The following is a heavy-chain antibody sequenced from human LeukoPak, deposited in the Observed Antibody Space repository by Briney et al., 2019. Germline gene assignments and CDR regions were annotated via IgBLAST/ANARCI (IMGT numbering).Heavy chain of an antibody. V-gene: IGHV1-18*01. J-gene: IGHJ6*02. CDR1: GYTFTSYG. D-gene: IGHD6-19*01. Sequence: ASVKVSCKASGYTFTSYGISWVRQAPGQGLEWMGWISAYNGNTNYAQKLQGRVTMTTDTSTSTAYMELRSLRSDDTAVYYCASRAVAGTRTYYYYGMDVWGQGTMVTVSS. CDR2: ISAYNGNT. CDR3: ASRAVAGTRTYYYYGMDV.